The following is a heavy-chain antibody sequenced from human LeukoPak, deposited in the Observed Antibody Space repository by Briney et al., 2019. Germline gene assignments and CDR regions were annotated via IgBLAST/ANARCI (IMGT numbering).Heavy chain of an antibody. V-gene: IGHV4-39*07. J-gene: IGHJ4*02. D-gene: IGHD6-19*01. CDR3: ARDLVAGPTTNFDY. CDR1: GGSISSSSYY. Sequence: PSETLSLTCTVSGGSISSSSYYWGWIRQPPGKGLEWIGSIYYSGGTYYNPSLKSRVTISVDTSKNQFSLKLSSVTAADTAVYYCARDLVAGPTTNFDYWGQGTLVTVSS. CDR2: IYYSGGT.